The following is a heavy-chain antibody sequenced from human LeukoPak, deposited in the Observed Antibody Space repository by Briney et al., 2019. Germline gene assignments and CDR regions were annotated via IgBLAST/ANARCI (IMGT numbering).Heavy chain of an antibody. J-gene: IGHJ3*02. Sequence: ASVKVPCKASGYTFSNYDMNWVRQAPGQGLEWMGWINTKTGNPTYAQGFTGRFVFSLDTSVSTTYLQISSLKADDTAVYYCARDQRYCGGDCYDAFDIWGQGTMVTVSS. CDR2: INTKTGNP. V-gene: IGHV7-4-1*02. D-gene: IGHD2-21*02. CDR1: GYTFSNYD. CDR3: ARDQRYCGGDCYDAFDI.